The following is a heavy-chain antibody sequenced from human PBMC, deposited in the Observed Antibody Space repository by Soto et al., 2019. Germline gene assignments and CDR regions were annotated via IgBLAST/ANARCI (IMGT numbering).Heavy chain of an antibody. J-gene: IGHJ5*02. D-gene: IGHD3-10*01. CDR2: INHSGST. V-gene: IGHV4-34*01. CDR3: AIGRYHYYGSGSYSVWFDP. CDR1: GGSFIGYY. Sequence: QVQLQQWGAGLLKPSETLSLTCAVYGGSFIGYYLSWIRQPPGKGLEWIGEINHSGSTNYNPSLKSLVTISVDTSKNQFSLKLSSVTAADTAVYYCAIGRYHYYGSGSYSVWFDPWGQGTLVTVSS.